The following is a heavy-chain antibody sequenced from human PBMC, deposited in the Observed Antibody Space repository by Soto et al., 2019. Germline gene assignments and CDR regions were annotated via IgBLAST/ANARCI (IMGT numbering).Heavy chain of an antibody. Sequence: ESGGGVVQPGRSLRLSCAASGFTFSSYAMHWVRQAPGKGLEWVAVISYDGSNKYYADSVKGRFTISRDNSKNTLYLQMNSLRAEDTAVYYCARGRHYDFWSGYSADYWGQGTLVTVSS. CDR2: ISYDGSNK. CDR3: ARGRHYDFWSGYSADY. D-gene: IGHD3-3*01. J-gene: IGHJ4*02. V-gene: IGHV3-30-3*01. CDR1: GFTFSSYA.